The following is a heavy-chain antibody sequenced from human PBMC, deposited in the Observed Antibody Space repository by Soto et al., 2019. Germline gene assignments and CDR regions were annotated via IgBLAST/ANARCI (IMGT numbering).Heavy chain of an antibody. D-gene: IGHD6-6*01. V-gene: IGHV3-15*07. CDR1: GFTFSNAW. Sequence: EVQLVESGGGLVKPGGSLRLSCAASGFTFSNAWMNWVRQAPGKGLEWVGRIKSKTDGGTTDYAAPVKGRFTISRNDSKNTLYLQMNSLKTEDTAVYYCTALEYSSSPDYWGQGTLVTVSS. J-gene: IGHJ4*02. CDR2: IKSKTDGGTT. CDR3: TALEYSSSPDY.